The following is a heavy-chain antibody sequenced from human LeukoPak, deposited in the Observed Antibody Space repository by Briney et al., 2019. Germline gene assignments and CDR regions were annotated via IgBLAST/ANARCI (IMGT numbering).Heavy chain of an antibody. CDR3: AKGYDSGYEAFDY. CDR2: ISGSGGST. J-gene: IGHJ4*02. V-gene: IGHV3-23*01. CDR1: GFTFSSYA. Sequence: HSGGSLRLSCAASGFTFSSYAMSWVRQAPGKGLEWVSAISGSGGSTYYADSVKGRFTISRDNSKNTLYLQMNSLRAEDTAVYYCAKGYDSGYEAFDYWGQGTLVTVSS. D-gene: IGHD5-12*01.